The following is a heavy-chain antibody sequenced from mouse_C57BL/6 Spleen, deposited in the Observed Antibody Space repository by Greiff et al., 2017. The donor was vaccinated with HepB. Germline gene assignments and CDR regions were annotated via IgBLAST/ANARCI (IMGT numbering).Heavy chain of an antibody. CDR3: ARWGYGRDYAMDY. J-gene: IGHJ4*01. V-gene: IGHV1-52*01. CDR1: GYTFTSYW. D-gene: IGHD1-1*01. Sequence: QVQLKQPGAELVRPGSSVKLSCKASGYTFTSYWMHWVKQRPIQGLEWIGNIDPSDSETHYNQKFKDKATLTVDKSSSTAYMQLSSLTSEDSAVYYCARWGYGRDYAMDYWGQGTSVTVSS. CDR2: IDPSDSET.